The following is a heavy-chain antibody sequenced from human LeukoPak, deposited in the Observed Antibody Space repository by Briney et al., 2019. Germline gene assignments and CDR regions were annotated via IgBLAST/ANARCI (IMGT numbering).Heavy chain of an antibody. J-gene: IGHJ3*02. CDR3: ARANTASRLGDTFDI. CDR1: GYTFTNYD. D-gene: IGHD6-6*01. Sequence: ASVKVSCKASGYTFTNYDINWVRQATGQGLEWMGWMNPNSGNTGYAQKFQGGVTITRNTSIGTAYMELSSLRSEDTAVYYCARANTASRLGDTFDIWGQGTMVTVSS. V-gene: IGHV1-8*03. CDR2: MNPNSGNT.